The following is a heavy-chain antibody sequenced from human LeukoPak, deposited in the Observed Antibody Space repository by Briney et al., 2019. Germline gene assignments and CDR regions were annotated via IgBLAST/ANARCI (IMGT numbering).Heavy chain of an antibody. J-gene: IGHJ4*01. CDR3: ARELYGGTGTYCDN. CDR2: IYYSGTT. CDR1: GGSISNYY. V-gene: IGHV4-59*01. D-gene: IGHD3-10*01. Sequence: PSETLSLTCTVSGGSISNYYWSWIRHPQGKGPEWIGYIYYSGTTTYNPSLRSRVTISVDTSKNQFSLKLSSVSAADAAVYFWARELYGGTGTYCDNWGQGTLVTVSS.